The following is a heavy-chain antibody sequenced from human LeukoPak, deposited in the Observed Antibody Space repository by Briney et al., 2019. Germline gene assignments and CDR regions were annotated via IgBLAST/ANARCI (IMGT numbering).Heavy chain of an antibody. V-gene: IGHV4-30-2*01. D-gene: IGHD1-7*01. Sequence: SQTLSLTCAVSGGSISSGGYSWSWIRQPPGKGLEWIGYTYHSGSTYYNPSLKSRVTISVDRSKNQFSLKLSSVTAADTAVYYCARVWNYCYFDYWGQGTLVTVSS. J-gene: IGHJ4*02. CDR2: TYHSGST. CDR1: GGSISSGGYS. CDR3: ARVWNYCYFDY.